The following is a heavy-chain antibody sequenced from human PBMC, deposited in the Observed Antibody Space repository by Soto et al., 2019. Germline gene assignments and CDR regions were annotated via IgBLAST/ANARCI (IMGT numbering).Heavy chain of an antibody. Sequence: GQSLKTSCQGSGYSITSYWISWLRQMPGKCLEWMGSIHTSDSYLYSSPSFHARATISADQSFSNAYLQWSSRKPSYTAMYYCALTGGHYSISPYYYGMDVWGQGTTVTVSS. J-gene: IGHJ6*02. CDR2: IHTSDSYL. D-gene: IGHD6-13*01. V-gene: IGHV5-10-1*01. CDR1: GYSITSYW. CDR3: ALTGGHYSISPYYYGMDV.